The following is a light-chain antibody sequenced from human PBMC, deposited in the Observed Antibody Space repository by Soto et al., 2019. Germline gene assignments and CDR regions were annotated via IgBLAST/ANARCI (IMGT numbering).Light chain of an antibody. V-gene: IGKV3-20*01. Sequence: EIVLTQSPGTLSLSPGERSTLSCMAIQSVSSSYLAWYQQKPGQAPRLLIYGASSRATGIPDRLSGSGSGTDFTLTISRLEPEDFAVYYCQQYGSSQTFGQGTKVDI. CDR1: QSVSSSY. CDR3: QQYGSSQT. CDR2: GAS. J-gene: IGKJ1*01.